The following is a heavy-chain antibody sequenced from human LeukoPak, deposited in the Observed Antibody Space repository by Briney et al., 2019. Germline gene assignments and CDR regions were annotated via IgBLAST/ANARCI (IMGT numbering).Heavy chain of an antibody. J-gene: IGHJ6*02. D-gene: IGHD2-15*01. CDR2: IKSNSDGGTA. Sequence: GGSLRLSCAASGFTFSNAWMSWVHQAPGKGLEWVGRIKSNSDGGTAEYGAPVKGRFTISRDDSKNTLYLQMNSRKTGDTAVYHCTTVTALLLWGLDVWGQGTTVTVSS. CDR3: TTVTALLLWGLDV. V-gene: IGHV3-15*01. CDR1: GFTFSNAW.